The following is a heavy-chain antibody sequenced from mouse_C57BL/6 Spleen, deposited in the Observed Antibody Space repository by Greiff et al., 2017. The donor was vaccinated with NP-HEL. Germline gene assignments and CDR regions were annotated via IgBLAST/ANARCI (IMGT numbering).Heavy chain of an antibody. V-gene: IGHV1-80*01. J-gene: IGHJ3*01. CDR1: GYAFSSYW. CDR3: AIYYDYDVFAY. D-gene: IGHD2-4*01. Sequence: QVHVKQSGAELVKPGASVKISCKASGYAFSSYWMNWVKQRPGKGLEWIGQIYPGDGDTNYNGKFKGKATLTADKSSSTAYMQLSSLTSEDSAVYFCAIYYDYDVFAYWGQGTLVTVSA. CDR2: IYPGDGDT.